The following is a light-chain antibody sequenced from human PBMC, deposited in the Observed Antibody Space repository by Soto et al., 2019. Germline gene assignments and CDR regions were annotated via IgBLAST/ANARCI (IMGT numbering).Light chain of an antibody. J-gene: IGKJ4*01. CDR3: QQYYSTPLT. V-gene: IGKV4-1*01. CDR2: WAS. Sequence: DIVMTQSPDPLAVSLGERATINCKSSQSVLYSSNNKNYLAWYQQKPGQPPKLLIYWASTRESGVPDRFSDSGSGTDFTLTISSLQAEDVAVYYCQQYYSTPLTFGGGTKVDIK. CDR1: QSVLYSSNNKNY.